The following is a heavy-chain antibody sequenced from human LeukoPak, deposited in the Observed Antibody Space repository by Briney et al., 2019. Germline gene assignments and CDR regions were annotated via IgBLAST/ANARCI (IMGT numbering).Heavy chain of an antibody. Sequence: PGGSLRLSCAASGFTFSSYEMNWVRQAPGKGLEWVSYISSSGSTIYYADSVKGRFTISRDNAKNSLYLQMNSLRAEDTAVYYCATSWYDILTGYYNRKPFDYWGQGTLVTVSS. V-gene: IGHV3-48*03. CDR1: GFTFSSYE. D-gene: IGHD3-9*01. CDR2: ISSSGSTI. CDR3: ATSWYDILTGYYNRKPFDY. J-gene: IGHJ4*02.